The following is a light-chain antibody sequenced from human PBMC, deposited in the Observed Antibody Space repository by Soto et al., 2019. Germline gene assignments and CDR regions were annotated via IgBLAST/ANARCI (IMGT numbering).Light chain of an antibody. CDR1: QSVSSSY. CDR2: GAS. Sequence: EIVFTQSPGTLSLSPGERATLSCRASQSVSSSYLAWYQQKPGQAPRLLIYGASSRATGFPDRFSGSGSGTDFTLTISRXEPEDFAVYYCQQYGSSPWTFGQGTKVDIK. CDR3: QQYGSSPWT. J-gene: IGKJ1*01. V-gene: IGKV3-20*01.